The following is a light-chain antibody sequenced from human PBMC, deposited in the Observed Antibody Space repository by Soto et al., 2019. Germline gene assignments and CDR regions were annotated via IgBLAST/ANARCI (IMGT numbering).Light chain of an antibody. V-gene: IGLV4-69*01. Sequence: QPVLTQSPSASASLGASVKLTCTLSRGHSSYAIAWHQQQPEKGPRYLMKLNSDGSHSKGDGIPDRFSGSSSGAERYLTISSLQSEDEADYYCQTWGTGMGVFGGGTKVTVL. CDR1: RGHSSYA. CDR2: LNSDGSH. J-gene: IGLJ2*01. CDR3: QTWGTGMGV.